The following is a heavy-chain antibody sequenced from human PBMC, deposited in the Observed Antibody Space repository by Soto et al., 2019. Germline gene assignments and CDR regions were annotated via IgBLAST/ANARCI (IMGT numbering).Heavy chain of an antibody. CDR3: ARNGVRITFGGVIVNWFDP. CDR2: IYTSGST. J-gene: IGHJ5*02. Sequence: PSETLSLTCTVSGGSISSYYWSWIRQPAGKGPEWIGRIYTSGSTNYNPSLKSRVTMSVDTSKNQFSLKLSSVTAADTAVYYCARNGVRITFGGVIVNWFDPWGQGTLVTVSS. CDR1: GGSISSYY. V-gene: IGHV4-4*07. D-gene: IGHD3-16*02.